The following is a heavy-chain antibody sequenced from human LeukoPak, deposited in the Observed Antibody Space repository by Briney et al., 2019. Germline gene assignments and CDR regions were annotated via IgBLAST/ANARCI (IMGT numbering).Heavy chain of an antibody. CDR2: INHSGST. CDR1: GGSFSGYY. V-gene: IGHV4-34*01. D-gene: IGHD4-17*01. J-gene: IGHJ6*03. CDR3: ARDADYEEPDYYYYYYMDV. Sequence: SETLSLTCAVYGGSFSGYYWSWIRQPPGKGLEWIGEINHSGSTNYNPSLKSRVTISVDTSKNQFSLKLSSVTAADTAVYYCARDADYEEPDYYYYYYMDVWGKGTTVTVSS.